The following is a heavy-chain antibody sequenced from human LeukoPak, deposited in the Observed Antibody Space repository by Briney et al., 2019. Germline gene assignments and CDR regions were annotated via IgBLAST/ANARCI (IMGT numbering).Heavy chain of an antibody. CDR1: GGSISSYY. Sequence: PSETLSLTCTVSGGSISSYYWSWIRQPPGKGLEWIGYIYYSGSTNYNPSLKSRVTISVDTSKNQFSLKLSSVTAADTAVYYCARHGGEYSYGYDYWGQGTLVTVSS. J-gene: IGHJ4*02. CDR2: IYYSGST. V-gene: IGHV4-59*01. D-gene: IGHD5-18*01. CDR3: ARHGGEYSYGYDY.